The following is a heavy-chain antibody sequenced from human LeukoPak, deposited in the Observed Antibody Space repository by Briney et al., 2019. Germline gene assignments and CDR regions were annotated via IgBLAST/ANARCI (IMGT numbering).Heavy chain of an antibody. CDR3: ARDPPGGDSYFDY. V-gene: IGHV4-59*01. CDR2: IYYSGST. CDR1: GGSISSYY. Sequence: PSETLSLTCTVSGGSISSYYWSWIRQPPGKGLEWIGYIYYSGSTNYNPSLKSRVTISVDTSKNQFSLKLSSVTAADTAVYYCARDPPGGDSYFDYWGQGTLVTVSS. D-gene: IGHD2-21*02. J-gene: IGHJ4*02.